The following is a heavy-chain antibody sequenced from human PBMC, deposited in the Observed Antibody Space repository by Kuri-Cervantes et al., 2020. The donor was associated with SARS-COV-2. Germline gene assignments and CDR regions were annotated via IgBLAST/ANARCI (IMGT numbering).Heavy chain of an antibody. CDR2: ISAYNGNT. V-gene: IGHV1-18*01. J-gene: IGHJ5*02. CDR1: GYTFSTYG. CDR3: ARDLGWPVVGWFDP. Sequence: ASVKVSCKASGYTFSTYGISWARQAPGQGLEWMGWISAYNGNTNYAQNLQGRVTMTTDTSTNTAYMELRSLRSDDTAVYYCARDLGWPVVGWFDPWGQGTLVTVSS. D-gene: IGHD2-15*01.